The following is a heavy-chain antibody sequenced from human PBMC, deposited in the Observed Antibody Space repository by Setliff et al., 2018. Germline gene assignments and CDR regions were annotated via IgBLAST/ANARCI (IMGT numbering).Heavy chain of an antibody. J-gene: IGHJ6*03. Sequence: SVKVSCKASGGTFRSFGISWVRQAPGQGLEWMGGTIPMFGSANYAPKFQGRVTIIPDEFTGTAYMELSSLRTEDTAVYYCAREGVDIRSSTDYRYYMDVWGKGTTVTVSS. CDR1: GGTFRSFG. V-gene: IGHV1-69*13. CDR2: TIPMFGSA. CDR3: AREGVDIRSSTDYRYYMDV. D-gene: IGHD5-12*01.